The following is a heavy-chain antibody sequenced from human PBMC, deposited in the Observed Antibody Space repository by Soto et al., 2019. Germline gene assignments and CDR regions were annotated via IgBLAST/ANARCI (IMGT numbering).Heavy chain of an antibody. Sequence: QVQLVESGGGLVQPGGSLRLSCAASGFTFSDYYMSWIRQAPGKGLEWVSYINSSSSYTNYADSVKGRFTISRDNAKNSLYLQMNSLRAEDTAVYYCARIITAAGGRRYFDLWGRGTLVTASS. CDR2: INSSSSYT. V-gene: IGHV3-11*05. D-gene: IGHD6-13*01. CDR3: ARIITAAGGRRYFDL. CDR1: GFTFSDYY. J-gene: IGHJ2*01.